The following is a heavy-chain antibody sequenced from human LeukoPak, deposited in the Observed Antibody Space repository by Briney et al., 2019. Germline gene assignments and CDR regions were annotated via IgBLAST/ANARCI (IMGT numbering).Heavy chain of an antibody. D-gene: IGHD2-21*02. CDR1: GASFTSNY. Sequence: SETLSLTCTVSGASFTSNYWSWIRQPPGKGLEWIGYIYYSGTTTYNPSLERRVTMSVDMSKTQFSLRLNCVIDTVRAVYYWARLDCGGDCYVDYWGQGTLVTVSS. J-gene: IGHJ4*02. CDR3: ARLDCGGDCYVDY. V-gene: IGHV4-59*08. CDR2: IYYSGTT.